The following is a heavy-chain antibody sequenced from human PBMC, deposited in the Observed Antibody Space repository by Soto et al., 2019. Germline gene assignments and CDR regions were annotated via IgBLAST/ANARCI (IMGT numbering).Heavy chain of an antibody. J-gene: IGHJ6*02. V-gene: IGHV4-31*01. CDR3: ASTVPIPCSGRSWYYYYGMDV. Sequence: SQTLALTWTVSGGPISSSVYCCSWLRHHQGKGLEWIGYIYYCGSTYYNPSLKSLVTIPVDTSKNQFSLKLSSVTAADTAVYYCASTVPIPCSGRSWYYYYGMDVWGQGTTVSVSS. CDR2: IYYCGST. CDR1: GGPISSSVYC. D-gene: IGHD2-15*01.